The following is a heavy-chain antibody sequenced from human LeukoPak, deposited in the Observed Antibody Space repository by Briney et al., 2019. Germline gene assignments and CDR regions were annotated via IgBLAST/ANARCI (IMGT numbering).Heavy chain of an antibody. CDR2: IHSDGSGT. J-gene: IGHJ1*01. Sequence: QPGGSLRLSCAASGITFSTYAMSWVRQAPGKGLEWVSRIHSDGSGTTYADSVKGRFTISRDNAKNTLYLQINSLRAEDMAVYYCARAASCGGDCSSSYLQHWGQGTLVTV. V-gene: IGHV3-74*01. CDR1: GITFSTYA. D-gene: IGHD2-21*02. CDR3: ARAASCGGDCSSSYLQH.